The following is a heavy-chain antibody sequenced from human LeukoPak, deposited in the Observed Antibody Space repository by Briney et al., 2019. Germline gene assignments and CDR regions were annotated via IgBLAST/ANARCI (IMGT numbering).Heavy chain of an antibody. CDR2: IYYNGRT. CDR3: ARGSSGVRYFDLAVWSPLSRPLDY. CDR1: GGSISSTSYY. D-gene: IGHD3-9*01. Sequence: PSETLSLTCTVSGGSISSTSYYWGWIRQPPGKGLEWIGSIYYNGRTYHNPSLKSRVTISVDTSKNQFSLKLSSVTAADTAVYYCARGSSGVRYFDLAVWSPLSRPLDYWGQGTLVTVSS. J-gene: IGHJ4*02. V-gene: IGHV4-39*07.